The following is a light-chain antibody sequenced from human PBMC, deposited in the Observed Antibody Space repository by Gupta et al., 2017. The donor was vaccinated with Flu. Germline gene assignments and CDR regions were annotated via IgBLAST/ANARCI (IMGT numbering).Light chain of an antibody. CDR1: SSDVGSKNL. V-gene: IGLV2-23*02. CDR2: EVS. CDR3: CSDAAPRSRYV. Sequence: SALSPPAPLSGSPRQSITTFSTGTSSDVGSKNLVSWYQQHPGQALKLMIYEVSKRPSGAAHLFSGSNSDKAASLTICGLQADDEADYYCCSDAAPRSRYVFGTGTKVTVL. J-gene: IGLJ1*01.